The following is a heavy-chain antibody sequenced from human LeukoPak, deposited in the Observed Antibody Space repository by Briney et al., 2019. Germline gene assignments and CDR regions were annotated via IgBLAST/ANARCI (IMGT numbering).Heavy chain of an antibody. CDR3: ARGYYYGSGSPDY. D-gene: IGHD3-10*01. J-gene: IGHJ4*02. V-gene: IGHV3-74*01. CDR2: INGDGSTT. Sequence: GGSLRLSCAASGFTFSTYWVHWVRQAPGKGLVWVSRINGDGSTTSYADSVKGRFTISRDNAKDTLYLQMHSLRAEDTAVYYCARGYYYGSGSPDYWGQGTLVTVSS. CDR1: GFTFSTYW.